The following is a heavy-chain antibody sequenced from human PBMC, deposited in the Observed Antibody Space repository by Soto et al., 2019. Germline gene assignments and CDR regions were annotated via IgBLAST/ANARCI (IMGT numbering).Heavy chain of an antibody. Sequence: QITLKESGPTLVKPTQTLTLTCTFSGFSLSTRDVGVGWIRQPPGKALEWLAVIYWDDSKHYSPSLKTSTTITKDTSKNLVVLTVTNMDPVDTATYYCAQKGPHYFDYWGQGALVTVSS. CDR2: IYWDDSK. J-gene: IGHJ4*02. CDR1: GFSLSTRDVG. V-gene: IGHV2-5*02. CDR3: AQKGPHYFDY.